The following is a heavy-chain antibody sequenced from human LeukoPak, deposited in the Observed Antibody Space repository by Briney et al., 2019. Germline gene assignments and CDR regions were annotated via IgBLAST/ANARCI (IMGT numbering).Heavy chain of an antibody. Sequence: SETLSLTCTVSGGSISSSSYYWGWIRQPPGKGLEWIGSIYYSGSTYYNPSLKSRVTISVDTSKNQFSLKLSSVTAADTAVYYCASIAARPTYYYYYYMDVWGKGTTVTVSS. D-gene: IGHD6-6*01. V-gene: IGHV4-39*07. CDR3: ASIAARPTYYYYYYMDV. CDR1: GGSISSSSYY. CDR2: IYYSGST. J-gene: IGHJ6*03.